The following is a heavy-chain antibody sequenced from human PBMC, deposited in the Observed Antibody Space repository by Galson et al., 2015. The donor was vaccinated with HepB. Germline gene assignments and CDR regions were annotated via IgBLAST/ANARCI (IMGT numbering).Heavy chain of an antibody. CDR1: GYTFTSYA. CDR3: ARGKRRIQLWSPDFDY. J-gene: IGHJ4*02. Sequence: SVKVSCKASGYTFTSYAISWVRQAPGQGLEWMGGIIPIFGTANYAQKFQGRVTITADESTSTAYMELSSLRSEDTAVYYCARGKRRIQLWSPDFDYWGQGTLVTVSS. CDR2: IIPIFGTA. D-gene: IGHD5-18*01. V-gene: IGHV1-69*13.